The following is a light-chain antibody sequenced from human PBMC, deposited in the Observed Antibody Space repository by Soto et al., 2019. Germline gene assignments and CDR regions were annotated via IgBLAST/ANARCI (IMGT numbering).Light chain of an antibody. CDR2: QVS. CDR3: SSYTISSTYV. V-gene: IGLV2-14*01. Sequence: QSVLTQPASVSGSPGQSITLSCTGTSSDVGTYNYVSWYQQHPGKAPKLMISQVSNRPSGVSNXXXXXXXGITASLTISGLQAEDEADYYCSSYTISSTYVFGTGTKVTVL. CDR1: SSDVGTYNY. J-gene: IGLJ1*01.